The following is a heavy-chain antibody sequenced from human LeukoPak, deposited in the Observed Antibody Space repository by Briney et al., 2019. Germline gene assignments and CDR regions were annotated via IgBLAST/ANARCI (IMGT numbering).Heavy chain of an antibody. J-gene: IGHJ4*02. CDR2: MNQDGSEI. CDR1: GFTFSSYW. CDR3: ARSDSSSWYSLHDY. D-gene: IGHD6-13*01. V-gene: IGHV3-7*01. Sequence: PGGSLRLSCVASGFTFSSYWMTWVRQAPGKGLEWVANMNQDGSEIYHVDSVKDRFTISRDNAKKSLYLQMNSLRAEDTAVYYCARSDSSSWYSLHDYWGQGTLVTVSS.